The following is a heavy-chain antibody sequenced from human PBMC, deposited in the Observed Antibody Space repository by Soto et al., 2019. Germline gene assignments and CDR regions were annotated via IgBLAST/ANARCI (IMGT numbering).Heavy chain of an antibody. Sequence: GGSLRLSCAASGFTFSDYYMSWIRQAPGKGLEWVSYISSSGSTIYYADSVKGRFTISRDNAKNSLYLQMNSLRAEDTAVYYCARDPRTTHDAFDIWGQGTMVTVSS. CDR3: ARDPRTTHDAFDI. J-gene: IGHJ3*02. V-gene: IGHV3-11*01. CDR1: GFTFSDYY. D-gene: IGHD4-17*01. CDR2: ISSSGSTI.